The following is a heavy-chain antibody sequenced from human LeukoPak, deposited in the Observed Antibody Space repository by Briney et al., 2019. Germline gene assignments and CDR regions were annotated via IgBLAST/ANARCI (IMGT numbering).Heavy chain of an antibody. J-gene: IGHJ6*03. CDR1: GYTFTGYY. Sequence: ASVKVSCKASGYTFTGYYMHWVRQAPGQGLEGMGWINPNSGGTNYAQKFQGRVTMTRDTSSSTAYMELSRLRSEDPAVYYCARGRGYSGYGPYYYSYSMDVWGTGTTVTMSS. CDR3: ARGRGYSGYGPYYYSYSMDV. V-gene: IGHV1-2*02. CDR2: INPNSGGT. D-gene: IGHD5-12*01.